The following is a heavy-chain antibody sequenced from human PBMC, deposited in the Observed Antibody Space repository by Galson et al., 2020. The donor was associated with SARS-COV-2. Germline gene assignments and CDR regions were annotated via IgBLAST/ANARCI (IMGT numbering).Heavy chain of an antibody. CDR1: GFTFSRYA. J-gene: IGHJ6*02. V-gene: IGHV3-30*04. CDR2: ISYDGRNK. Sequence: LTCVASGFTFSRYALHWVRQAPGKGLEWVAVISYDGRNKHYADSVKSRFTISRDNSKNTLYLQMNSLRPDDTAVYSCARDYYDSSGYSTNCMDVWGQGTTVTVSS. CDR3: ARDYYDSSGYSTNCMDV. D-gene: IGHD3-22*01.